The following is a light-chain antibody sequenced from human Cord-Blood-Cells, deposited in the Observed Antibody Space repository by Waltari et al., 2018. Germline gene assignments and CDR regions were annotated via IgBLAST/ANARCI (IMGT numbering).Light chain of an antibody. CDR1: TRDVGGYNY. CDR2: DVS. CDR3: SSYTSSSAHVV. Sequence: QSALTQPASVSGSPGQSITISCTGTTRDVGGYNYVSWYQQHPGQAPKLMIYDVSNRPAGVSKRFSGSKSGNTASLTISGLQAEDEADYYCSSYTSSSAHVVFGGGTKLTVL. J-gene: IGLJ2*01. V-gene: IGLV2-14*01.